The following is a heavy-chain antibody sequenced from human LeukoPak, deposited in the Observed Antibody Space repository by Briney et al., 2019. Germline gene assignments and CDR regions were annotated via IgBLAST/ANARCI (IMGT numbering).Heavy chain of an antibody. V-gene: IGHV4-4*09. CDR2: TYTSGST. J-gene: IGHJ3*02. CDR1: GRSTSSYY. CDR3: ARRGYYYDSSGYFDAFDI. Sequence: SEPLSLPCTVSGRSTSSYYWSWIRHPPGKGLEWIGYTYTSGSTTYNPSLKSRVTIPVDTSKTQFSLKLSSVTAADTAVDYCARRGYYYDSSGYFDAFDIWGQGTMVTVSS. D-gene: IGHD3-22*01.